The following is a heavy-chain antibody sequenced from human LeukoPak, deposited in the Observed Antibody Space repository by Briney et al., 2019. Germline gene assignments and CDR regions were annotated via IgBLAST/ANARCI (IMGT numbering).Heavy chain of an antibody. D-gene: IGHD5-24*01. V-gene: IGHV5-10-1*01. CDR2: IDPSDSYT. J-gene: IGHJ4*02. CDR3: AASVEKATISFDY. Sequence: GESLKISCKGSGYSFTSYWISWVRQMPGKGLEWMGRIDPSDSYTNYSPSFQGHVTISADKSISTAYLQWSSLKASDAAMYYCAASVEKATISFDYWGQGTLFTVSS. CDR1: GYSFTSYW.